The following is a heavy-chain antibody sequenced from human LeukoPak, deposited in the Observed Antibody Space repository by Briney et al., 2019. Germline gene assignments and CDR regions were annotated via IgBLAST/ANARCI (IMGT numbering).Heavy chain of an antibody. Sequence: GGSLRLSCAASGFTFSSYGMHWVRQAPGKGLEWVAVISYDGSNKYYADSVKGRFTISRDNSKNTLYLQMNSLRAEDTAVYYCAKERRNIVVVGDWGQGTLVTVSS. J-gene: IGHJ4*02. V-gene: IGHV3-30*18. CDR1: GFTFSSYG. CDR2: ISYDGSNK. CDR3: AKERRNIVVVGD. D-gene: IGHD2-2*01.